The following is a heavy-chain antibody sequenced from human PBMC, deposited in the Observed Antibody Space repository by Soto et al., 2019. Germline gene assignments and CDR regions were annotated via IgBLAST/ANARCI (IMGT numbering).Heavy chain of an antibody. CDR3: ARDRSSSSH. CDR2: ISAYNGDT. V-gene: IGHV1-18*01. Sequence: ASVKVSCKTSGYTFTNYDISWVRQAPGQGLEWMGWISAYNGDTEYAQNFQDRVTMTTDTSTSTAYMELRSLTPDDTAVYYCARDRSSSSHWGQGTLVT. J-gene: IGHJ4*02. D-gene: IGHD6-6*01. CDR1: GYTFTNYD.